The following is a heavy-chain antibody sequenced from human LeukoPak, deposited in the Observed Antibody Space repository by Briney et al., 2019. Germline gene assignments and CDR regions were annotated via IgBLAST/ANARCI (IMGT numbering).Heavy chain of an antibody. D-gene: IGHD2-2*01. CDR2: ISPHNGDT. CDR3: ARGGLSRYCSSTSCYHEWGYYFDY. Sequence: ASVKVSCKASGYTFTTYGISWVRQAPGQGLEWMGWISPHNGDTNYAQRLQGRVTMTTDTSTSTAYMELSSLRSEDTAVYYCARGGLSRYCSSTSCYHEWGYYFDYWGQGTLVTVSS. V-gene: IGHV1-18*01. CDR1: GYTFTTYG. J-gene: IGHJ4*02.